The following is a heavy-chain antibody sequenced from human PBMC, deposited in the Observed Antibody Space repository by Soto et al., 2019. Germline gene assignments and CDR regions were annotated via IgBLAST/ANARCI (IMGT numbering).Heavy chain of an antibody. V-gene: IGHV1-18*01. D-gene: IGHD6-13*01. CDR3: ARVSYSGNWFVHSVAGPNWFDP. J-gene: IGHJ5*02. CDR2: ISAYNGNT. CDR1: GYSFTNNG. Sequence: ASVKVSCTASGYSFTNNGISGARQAPGQGLEWMGWISAYNGNTNYVKKFQGRVTMTTDTSTSTASMELGSLRSDDTAVYYCARVSYSGNWFVHSVAGPNWFDPWGQGTLVTVSS.